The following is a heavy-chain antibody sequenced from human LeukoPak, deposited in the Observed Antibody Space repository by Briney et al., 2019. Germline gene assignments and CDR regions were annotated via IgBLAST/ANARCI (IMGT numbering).Heavy chain of an antibody. J-gene: IGHJ3*02. V-gene: IGHV1-8*01. CDR2: MNPNSGNT. CDR3: ARLARAEGGYYRGVAFDI. D-gene: IGHD3-22*01. Sequence: GASVKVSCKASGYTFTSYDINWVRQATGQGLEWMGWMNPNSGNTGYAQKFQGRVTMTRNTSISTAYMELSSLRSEDTAVYYCARLARAEGGYYRGVAFDIWGQGTMVTVSS. CDR1: GYTFTSYD.